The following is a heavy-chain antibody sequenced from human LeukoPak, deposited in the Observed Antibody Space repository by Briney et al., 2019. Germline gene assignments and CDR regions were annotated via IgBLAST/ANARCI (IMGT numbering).Heavy chain of an antibody. CDR3: ARGRYDSSPPDS. CDR2: IIPIFGTA. J-gene: IGHJ4*02. V-gene: IGHV1-69*05. D-gene: IGHD3-22*01. CDR1: GGTFSSYA. Sequence: GASVKVSCKASGGTFSSYAISWVRQAPGQGLEWMGGIIPIFGTANYAQKLQGRVTMTTDTSTSTAYMELRSLRSDDTAVYYCARGRYDSSPPDSWGQGTLVTVSS.